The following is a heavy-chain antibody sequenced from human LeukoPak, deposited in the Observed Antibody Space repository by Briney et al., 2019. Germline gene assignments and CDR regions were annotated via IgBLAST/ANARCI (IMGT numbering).Heavy chain of an antibody. J-gene: IGHJ4*02. D-gene: IGHD2-2*01. CDR3: ARHPEPGYCSSTSCHESYFDY. V-gene: IGHV3-74*03. Sequence: GGSLRLSCAASGFTFSSHWMHWVRQAPGKGLVWVSRINGDGSNTTYADSVKGRFTISRDNSKNTLYLQMNSLRAEDTAVYYCARHPEPGYCSSTSCHESYFDYWGQGTLVTASS. CDR2: INGDGSNT. CDR1: GFTFSSHW.